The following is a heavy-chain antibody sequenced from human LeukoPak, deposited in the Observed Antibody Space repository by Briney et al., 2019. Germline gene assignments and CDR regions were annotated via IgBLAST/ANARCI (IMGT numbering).Heavy chain of an antibody. Sequence: ASVNVSCKASGYTFTGYYMHWVRQAPGQGLEWMGRINPNSGGTNYAQKFQGRVTMTRDTSISTAYMELSRLRSDDTAVYYCARETTTVTTADYWGQGTLVTVSS. CDR1: GYTFTGYY. CDR3: ARETTTVTTADY. V-gene: IGHV1-2*06. J-gene: IGHJ4*02. CDR2: INPNSGGT. D-gene: IGHD4-17*01.